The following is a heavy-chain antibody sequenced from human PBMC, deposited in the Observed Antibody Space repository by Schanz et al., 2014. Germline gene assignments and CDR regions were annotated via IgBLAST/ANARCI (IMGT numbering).Heavy chain of an antibody. V-gene: IGHV1-46*01. CDR3: ARGSCSNSGCVDAFDV. CDR2: INPIDGST. CDR1: GYMYTSHF. Sequence: QVQLVQSGAEVEKPGASVTVSCKASGYMYTSHFLHWVRQAPGQGFEWIGLINPIDGSTTYPLRFQGRITMTRDTSTTTFYMDLSSLGSEDTAVYYCARGSCSNSGCVDAFDVWGQGTMVTVSS. D-gene: IGHD2-2*01. J-gene: IGHJ3*01.